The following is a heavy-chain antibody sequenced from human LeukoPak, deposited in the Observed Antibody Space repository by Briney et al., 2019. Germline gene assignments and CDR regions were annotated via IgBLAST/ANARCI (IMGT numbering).Heavy chain of an antibody. D-gene: IGHD4-23*01. J-gene: IGHJ4*02. CDR3: ARHEGGNLDFDY. V-gene: IGHV4-59*08. CDR1: GGSISSFF. CDR2: IHYSGST. Sequence: SETLSLTCTVSGGSISSFFWSWIRQPPGKGLEWIGYIHYSGSTNYNPSLESRVTISVDTSKNQFSLNLGSVTAADAAVYYCARHEGGNLDFDYWGQGTLVTVSS.